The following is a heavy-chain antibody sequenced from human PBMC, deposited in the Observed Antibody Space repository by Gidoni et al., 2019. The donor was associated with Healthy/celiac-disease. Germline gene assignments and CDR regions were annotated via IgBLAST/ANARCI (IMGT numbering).Heavy chain of an antibody. Sequence: EVQLVESGGGLVKPGGSLRLSCAASGFTFSSYRMNWVSQAPGKGLEWVSSISSSSSYRYYADSVKGRFTISRDNAKNSLYLQMNSLRAEDTAVYYCARGGTYDIVVVVAGADYMDVWGKGTTVTVSS. CDR2: ISSSSSYR. V-gene: IGHV3-21*01. D-gene: IGHD2-15*01. J-gene: IGHJ6*03. CDR1: GFTFSSYR. CDR3: ARGGTYDIVVVVAGADYMDV.